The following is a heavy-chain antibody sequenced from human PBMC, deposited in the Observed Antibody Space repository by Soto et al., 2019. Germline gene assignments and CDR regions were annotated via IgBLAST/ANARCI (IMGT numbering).Heavy chain of an antibody. CDR1: GYTFTSYA. CDR2: INAGNGNT. CDR3: ARGPYDFWSGYPDQFDY. D-gene: IGHD3-3*01. V-gene: IGHV1-3*01. Sequence: ASVKVSCKASGYTFTSYAMHWVRQAPGQRFEWMGWINAGNGNTKYSQKFQGRVTITRDTSASTAYMELSSLRSEDTAVYYCARGPYDFWSGYPDQFDYWGQGTLVTVSS. J-gene: IGHJ4*02.